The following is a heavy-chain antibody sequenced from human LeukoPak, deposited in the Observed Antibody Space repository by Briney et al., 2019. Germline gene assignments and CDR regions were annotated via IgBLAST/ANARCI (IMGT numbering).Heavy chain of an antibody. CDR1: GFTFDDYA. Sequence: GGSLRLSCAASGFTFDDYAMHWVRQAPGKGLEWVSGISWNSGSIGYADSVKGRFTISRDNAKNSLYLQMNSLRAEDTALYYCAKDIEPENDAFDIWGQGTMVTVSS. CDR3: AKDIEPENDAFDI. V-gene: IGHV3-9*01. J-gene: IGHJ3*02. CDR2: ISWNSGSI. D-gene: IGHD5-24*01.